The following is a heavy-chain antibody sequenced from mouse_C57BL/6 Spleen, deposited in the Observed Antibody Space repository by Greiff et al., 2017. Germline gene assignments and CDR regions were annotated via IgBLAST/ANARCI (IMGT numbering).Heavy chain of an antibody. CDR3: VKALTGWYYFDY. CDR2: IRNKANGYTT. D-gene: IGHD1-1*02. CDR1: GFTFTDYY. V-gene: IGHV7-4*01. Sequence: EVNVVESGGGLVQPGASLRLSCAASGFTFTDYYMSWVRQPPGKAPEWLALIRNKANGYTTEYTESVKGRFTISRDNSQNILDLQMNTLRAEDSATYYDVKALTGWYYFDYWGQGTTLTVSS. J-gene: IGHJ2*01.